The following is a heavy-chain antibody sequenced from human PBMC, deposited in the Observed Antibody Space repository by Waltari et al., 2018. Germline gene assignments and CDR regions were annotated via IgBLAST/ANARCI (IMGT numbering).Heavy chain of an antibody. CDR2: FDPEDGET. D-gene: IGHD6-13*01. V-gene: IGHV1-24*01. CDR3: ATDSSSWLPDAFDI. Sequence: VQLVQSGAEVKKPGATVNISCKASGYTLTDLSMHWVRQAPVKGLEWMGGFDPEDGETIYAQKFQGRVTMTEDTSTDTAYMELSSLRSEDTAVYYCATDSSSWLPDAFDIWGKGTMVTVSS. CDR1: GYTLTDLS. J-gene: IGHJ3*02.